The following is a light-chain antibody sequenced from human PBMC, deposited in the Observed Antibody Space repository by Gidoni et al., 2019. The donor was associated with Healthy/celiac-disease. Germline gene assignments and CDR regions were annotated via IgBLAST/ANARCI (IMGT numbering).Light chain of an antibody. CDR2: AAS. J-gene: IGKJ4*01. Sequence: DIQMTQSPSSLSASVGDRVTITFRASQGISRDLNWYQQKPGKAPQLLIYAASTLQSGVPSRFRGTKSGTDFTLTISSLQPEDFATYYCQQSYSTPLTFGGGTKVEIK. V-gene: IGKV1-39*01. CDR3: QQSYSTPLT. CDR1: QGISRD.